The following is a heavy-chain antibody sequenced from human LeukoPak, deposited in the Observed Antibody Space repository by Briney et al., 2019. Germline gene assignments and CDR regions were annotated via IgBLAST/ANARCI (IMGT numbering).Heavy chain of an antibody. Sequence: PGGSLRLSCAASGFTFSSSAMSWVRQVPGKGLEWVSAISSTSVSTYYADSVKGRFTISRGNSNNILFLQMNSLRAEDTAIYYCTKLPSAWWLGNYFDYWGQGTLVTVSS. CDR2: ISSTSVST. CDR3: TKLPSAWWLGNYFDY. D-gene: IGHD2-8*02. CDR1: GFTFSSSA. V-gene: IGHV3-23*01. J-gene: IGHJ4*02.